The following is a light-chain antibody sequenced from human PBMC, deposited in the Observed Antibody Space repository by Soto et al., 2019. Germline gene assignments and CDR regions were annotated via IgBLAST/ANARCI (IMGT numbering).Light chain of an antibody. CDR1: SSDVGGYNY. V-gene: IGLV2-14*01. Sequence: QSALTQPASVSGSPGQSITISCTGTSSDVGGYNYVSWYQQHPGKAPKLMIYDVSNRPSGVSNRFSGSKSGNTASLTISGLQAEYEADYYCSSYTSISPLHVVFGGGTKVTVL. CDR2: DVS. CDR3: SSYTSISPLHVV. J-gene: IGLJ2*01.